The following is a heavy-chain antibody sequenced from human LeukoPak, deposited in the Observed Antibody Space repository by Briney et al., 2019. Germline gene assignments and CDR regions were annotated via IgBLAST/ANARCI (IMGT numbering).Heavy chain of an antibody. CDR1: AFTFSYYA. Sequence: GGSLRLSCAASAFTFSYYAMSWVRQAPGKGLEWVSGISGSGDSTDYADSVKGRFIISRDNSKNMLYLQMSSLRAEDTAVYYCAKGGSDSSGYYSLYYYYYMDVWGKGTTVTISS. CDR2: ISGSGDST. J-gene: IGHJ6*03. D-gene: IGHD3-22*01. V-gene: IGHV3-23*01. CDR3: AKGGSDSSGYYSLYYYYYMDV.